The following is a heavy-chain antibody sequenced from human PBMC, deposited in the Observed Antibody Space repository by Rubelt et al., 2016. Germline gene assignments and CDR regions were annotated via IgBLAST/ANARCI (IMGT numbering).Heavy chain of an antibody. CDR2: IYYSGGT. D-gene: IGHD6-19*01. Sequence: QVQLQESGPGLVKPSETLSLTCTVSGGSINSYYWSWIRQPPGKGLEWIGHIYYSGGTNYNPSLTSRVNISVDTSKNQCSLKLNSVTAADTAVYYCARSGKQWDALDYWGQGTLVTVSS. J-gene: IGHJ4*02. CDR1: GGSINSYY. CDR3: ARSGKQWDALDY. V-gene: IGHV4-59*08.